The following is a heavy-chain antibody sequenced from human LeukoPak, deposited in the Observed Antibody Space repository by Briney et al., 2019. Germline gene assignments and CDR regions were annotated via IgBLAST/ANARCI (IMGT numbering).Heavy chain of an antibody. Sequence: GESLKISCKGSGYSFTGYWIGWVRQMPGKGLEWMGIIYPGDSDTRYSPSFQGQVTISADKSISTAYLQWSSLKASDTAMYYCARLNTVVPAAIISYFDYWGQGTLVTVSS. J-gene: IGHJ4*02. CDR2: IYPGDSDT. D-gene: IGHD2-2*01. V-gene: IGHV5-51*01. CDR1: GYSFTGYW. CDR3: ARLNTVVPAAIISYFDY.